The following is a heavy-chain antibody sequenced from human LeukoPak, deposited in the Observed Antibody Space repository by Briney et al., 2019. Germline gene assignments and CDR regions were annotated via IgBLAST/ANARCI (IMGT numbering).Heavy chain of an antibody. CDR3: ARESGDSSGYYYATEYDY. CDR1: GFTFSSYG. J-gene: IGHJ4*02. D-gene: IGHD3-22*01. Sequence: PGGSLRLSCAASGFTFSSYGMHWVRQAPGKGLEWVAVIWYNGSNKYYADSVKGRFTISRDNSKNTLYLQMNSLRAEDTAVYYCARESGDSSGYYYATEYDYWGQGTLVTVSS. CDR2: IWYNGSNK. V-gene: IGHV3-33*01.